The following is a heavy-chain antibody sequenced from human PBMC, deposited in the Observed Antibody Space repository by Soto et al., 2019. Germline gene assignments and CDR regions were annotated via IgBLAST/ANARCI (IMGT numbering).Heavy chain of an antibody. J-gene: IGHJ4*02. CDR2: IIPIFGTA. D-gene: IGHD2-2*01. Sequence: QVQLVQSGAEVKKPGSSVKVSCKASGGTFSSYAISWVRQAPGQGLEWMGGIIPIFGTANYAQKFQGRVTITADEATSTAYMELSSLRSEDTAVYYCALYCSSTSCYPSFYYWGQGTLVTVSS. CDR3: ALYCSSTSCYPSFYY. CDR1: GGTFSSYA. V-gene: IGHV1-69*01.